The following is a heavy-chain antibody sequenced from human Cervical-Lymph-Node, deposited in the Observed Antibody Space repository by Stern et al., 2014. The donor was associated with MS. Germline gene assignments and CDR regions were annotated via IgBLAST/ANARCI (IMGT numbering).Heavy chain of an antibody. V-gene: IGHV5-51*03. CDR3: AKPQSDSGWYAFGF. Sequence: EVQLVESGAEVKKPGESLKISCKGSGYRFITSWIGWVRQMPGKGLEWMGSIYPRDSAARYSPALEGQGTLSVDKSTSTAYLQWSSLRASDTAIYYCAKPQSDSGWYAFGFWGQGTLVTVSS. CDR2: IYPRDSAA. D-gene: IGHD6-19*01. CDR1: GYRFITSW. J-gene: IGHJ4*02.